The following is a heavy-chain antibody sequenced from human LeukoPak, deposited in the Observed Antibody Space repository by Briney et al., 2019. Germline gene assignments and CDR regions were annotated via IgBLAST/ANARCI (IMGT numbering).Heavy chain of an antibody. CDR2: ISAYNGNT. CDR3: ARTPVVYAIRYYYYYGMDV. Sequence: GASVKVSCKASGYTFTSYGISWVRQAPRQGLEWXXWISAYNGNTNYAQKLQGRVTMTTDTSTSTAYMELRSLRSDDTAVYYCARTPVVYAIRYYYYYGMDVWGQGTRVTVSS. CDR1: GYTFTSYG. D-gene: IGHD2-8*02. V-gene: IGHV1-18*01. J-gene: IGHJ6*02.